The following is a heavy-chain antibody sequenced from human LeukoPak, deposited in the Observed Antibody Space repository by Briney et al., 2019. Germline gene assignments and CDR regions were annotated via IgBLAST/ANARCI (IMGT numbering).Heavy chain of an antibody. CDR1: GGSISSGGYY. V-gene: IGHV4-61*08. J-gene: IGHJ6*03. CDR3: ARSDYYYYMDV. CDR2: IYYSGST. Sequence: SETLSLTRTVSGGSISSGGYYWSWIRQHPGKGLEWIGYIYYSGSTNYNPSLKSRVTISVDTSKNQFSLKLSSVTAADTAVYYCARSDYYYYMDVWGKGTTVTVSS.